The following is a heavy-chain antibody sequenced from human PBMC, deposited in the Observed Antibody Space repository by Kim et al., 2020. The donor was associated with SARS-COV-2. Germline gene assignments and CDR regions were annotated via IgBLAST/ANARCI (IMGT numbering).Heavy chain of an antibody. J-gene: IGHJ4*02. V-gene: IGHV3-11*01. CDR2: ISSSGSTI. CDR3: ASVEYSSGWRPFDY. Sequence: GGSLRLSCAASGFTFSDYYMSWIRQAPGKGLEWVSYISSSGSTIYYADSVKGRFTISRDNAKNSLYLQMNSLRAEDTAVYYCASVEYSSGWRPFDYWGQGTLVTVSS. CDR1: GFTFSDYY. D-gene: IGHD6-19*01.